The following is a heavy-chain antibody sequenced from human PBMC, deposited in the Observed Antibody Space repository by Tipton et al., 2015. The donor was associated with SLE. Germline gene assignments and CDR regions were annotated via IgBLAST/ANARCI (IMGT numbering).Heavy chain of an antibody. D-gene: IGHD5-12*01. CDR1: GYSISSGYY. J-gene: IGHJ4*02. V-gene: IGHV4-38-2*01. CDR3: AGGRAWHYFDY. Sequence: TLSLTCAVSGYSISSGYYWGWIRQPPGKGLEWIGSIYQSGSTYYNPSLKSRVTISVDTSKNQFSLKLSSVTAADTAVYYYAGGRAWHYFDYWGQGTLVTVSS. CDR2: IYQSGST.